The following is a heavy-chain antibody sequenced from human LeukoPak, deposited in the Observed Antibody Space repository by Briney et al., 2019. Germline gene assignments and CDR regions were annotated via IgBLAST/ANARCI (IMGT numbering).Heavy chain of an antibody. CDR1: GFTFSTYA. J-gene: IGHJ6*02. V-gene: IGHV3-23*01. D-gene: IGHD2-15*01. Sequence: GGSLRLSCEASGFTFSTYAMSWVRQAPGKGLEWVSAISGSGGSTYYADSVKGRFTISRDNSKNTLYLQMDSLRAEDTAVYYCAKVQRDFVVVVAATRDYYYYGMDVWGQGTTVTVSS. CDR2: ISGSGGST. CDR3: AKVQRDFVVVVAATRDYYYYGMDV.